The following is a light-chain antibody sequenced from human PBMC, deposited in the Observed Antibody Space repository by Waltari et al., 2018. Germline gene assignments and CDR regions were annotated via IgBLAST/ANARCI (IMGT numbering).Light chain of an antibody. V-gene: IGKV4-1*01. CDR3: QQYYRTPFT. J-gene: IGKJ4*01. CDR2: WAS. Sequence: DIVMTQSPDPLAASLGERATIKCDSRQSIFYSPNDKNYLAWYQQKPGQPPKLLIYWASTREYGVPDRFSGSGSATDFSLTISSLQTEDVAVYYCQQYYRTPFTFGGGTRVEI. CDR1: QSIFYSPNDKNY.